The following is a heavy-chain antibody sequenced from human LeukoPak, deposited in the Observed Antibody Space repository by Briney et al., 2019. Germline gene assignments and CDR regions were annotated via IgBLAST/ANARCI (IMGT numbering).Heavy chain of an antibody. CDR2: INSDGSST. CDR3: ARESLTDIVVVGAFDI. J-gene: IGHJ3*02. Sequence: GGSLRLSCAASGFTFSNYWMHWVRQAPGKGPVWVSRINSDGSSTSYADSVKGRFTISRDNAKNTLYLQMNSLRAEDTAVYYCARESLTDIVVVGAFDIWGQGTMVTVSS. CDR1: GFTFSNYW. D-gene: IGHD2-15*01. V-gene: IGHV3-74*01.